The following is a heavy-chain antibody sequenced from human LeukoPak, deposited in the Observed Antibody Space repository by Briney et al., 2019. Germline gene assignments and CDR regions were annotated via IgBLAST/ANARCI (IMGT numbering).Heavy chain of an antibody. Sequence: SETLSLTCAVYGGSFSGYYWSWIRQPPGKGLEWIGEINHSGSTNYNPSLKSRVTISVDTSKNQFSLKLSSVTAADTAVYYCSRVQIRITIFGVVTPLNFDYWGHGTLVTVSS. D-gene: IGHD3-3*01. V-gene: IGHV4-34*01. CDR2: INHSGST. J-gene: IGHJ4*01. CDR1: GGSFSGYY. CDR3: SRVQIRITIFGVVTPLNFDY.